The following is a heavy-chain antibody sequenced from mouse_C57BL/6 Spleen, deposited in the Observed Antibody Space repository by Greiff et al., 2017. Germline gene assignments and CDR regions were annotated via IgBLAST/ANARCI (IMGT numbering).Heavy chain of an antibody. Sequence: VKVVESGAELMKPGASVKLSCKATGYTFTGYWIEWVKQRPGHGLEWIGEILPGGGSTNYNEKFKGKATFTADTSSNTAYMQLSSLTTEDSAIYSCSSLRGYSKPFDYWGQGTTLTVSS. V-gene: IGHV1-9*01. D-gene: IGHD2-5*01. J-gene: IGHJ2*01. CDR2: ILPGGGST. CDR3: SSLRGYSKPFDY. CDR1: GYTFTGYW.